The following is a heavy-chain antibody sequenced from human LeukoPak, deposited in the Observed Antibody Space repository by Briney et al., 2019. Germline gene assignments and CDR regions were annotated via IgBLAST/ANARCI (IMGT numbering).Heavy chain of an antibody. V-gene: IGHV3-66*01. J-gene: IGHJ6*02. CDR3: AKFTSPYGMDV. D-gene: IGHD2-2*01. CDR2: IYSGGST. CDR1: GFTVSSNY. Sequence: GGSLRLSCAASGFTVSSNYMSWVRQAPGKGLEWVSVIYSGGSTYYADSVKGRFTISRDNSKNTPYLQMNSLRAEDTAVYYCAKFTSPYGMDVWGQGTTVTVSS.